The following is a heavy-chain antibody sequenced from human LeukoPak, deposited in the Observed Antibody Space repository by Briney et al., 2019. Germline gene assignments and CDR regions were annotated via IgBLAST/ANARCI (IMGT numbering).Heavy chain of an antibody. Sequence: PGGSLRLSCVGSGFTFSSYSLTWVRQTPGKGLEWVSSISIGSTSKDYADSVKGRFTISRDNAKSTLYLQMDSLRVEDTGIFYCATSDLVAGRGRGLWGQGTLVTVSS. CDR2: ISIGSTSK. V-gene: IGHV3-21*06. CDR1: GFTFSSYS. D-gene: IGHD5-12*01. J-gene: IGHJ4*02. CDR3: ATSDLVAGRGRGL.